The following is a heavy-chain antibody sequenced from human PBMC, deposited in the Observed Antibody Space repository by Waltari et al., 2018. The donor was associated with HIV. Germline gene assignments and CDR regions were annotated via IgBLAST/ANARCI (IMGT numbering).Heavy chain of an antibody. CDR3: ATGGLQPNDYYYYGMDV. V-gene: IGHV4-39*01. CDR2: IYYSGGT. D-gene: IGHD4-4*01. J-gene: IGHJ6*02. Sequence: QLQLQESGPGLVKPSETLSLTCTVSGGSISSSSYYWGWIRQPPGKGLEWIGSIYYSGGTYYNPSLKSRVTISVDTSKNQFSLKLSSGTAADTAVYYCATGGLQPNDYYYYGMDVWGQGTTVTVSS. CDR1: GGSISSSSYY.